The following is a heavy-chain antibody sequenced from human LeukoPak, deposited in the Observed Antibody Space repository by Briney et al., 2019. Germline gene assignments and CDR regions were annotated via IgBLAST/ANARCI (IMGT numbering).Heavy chain of an antibody. CDR2: INPNSGGT. Sequence: ASVKVSCKASGYTFTGYYMHWVRQAPGQGLEWMGWINPNSGGTNYAQEFQGRVTMTRDTSISTAYMELSRLRSDDTAVYYCARDGQTTRWLQLGYMDVWGKGTTVTVSS. CDR3: ARDGQTTRWLQLGYMDV. J-gene: IGHJ6*03. D-gene: IGHD5-24*01. V-gene: IGHV1-2*02. CDR1: GYTFTGYY.